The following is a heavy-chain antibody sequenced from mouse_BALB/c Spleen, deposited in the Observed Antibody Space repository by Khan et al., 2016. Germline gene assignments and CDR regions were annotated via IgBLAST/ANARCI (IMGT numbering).Heavy chain of an antibody. CDR2: ISHSGST. D-gene: IGHD1-1*01. V-gene: IGHV3-8*02. CDR3: AKSDVNTYVRSMGY. Sequence: EVQLQESGPCLVKLSQTLSHTCSVTGDSITSGYWNRIRKFPGNTLEYMGYISHSGSTYYNPSLKSRLSITRDTPKNQQYLQLNSVTTEDTATYSCAKSDVNTYVRSMGYWGQGTSVTVSS. J-gene: IGHJ4*01. CDR1: GDSITSGY.